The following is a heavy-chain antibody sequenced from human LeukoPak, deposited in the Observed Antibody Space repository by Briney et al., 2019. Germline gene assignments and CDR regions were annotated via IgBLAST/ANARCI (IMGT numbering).Heavy chain of an antibody. CDR2: ISYDGSKK. D-gene: IGHD1-1*01. Sequence: GGSLRLSCAGSGFTFGRYALHWVRQAPGKGLEWLSIISYDGSKKYDADSVKGRFSISRDNSKNTLYLQLNSLRSDDTAVYSCARASGTDRNSDFYYMDVWGKGTTVTVSS. J-gene: IGHJ6*03. CDR1: GFTFGRYA. V-gene: IGHV3-30-3*01. CDR3: ARASGTDRNSDFYYMDV.